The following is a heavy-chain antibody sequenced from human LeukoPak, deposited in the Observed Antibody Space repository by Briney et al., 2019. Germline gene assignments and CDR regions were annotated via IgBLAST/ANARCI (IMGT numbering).Heavy chain of an antibody. CDR2: LSNTGGIT. CDR3: LKGGGGEFDY. V-gene: IGHV3-23*01. Sequence: PGGSLRLSCAASGFTFTNFAMSWVRQAPGKGLEWVSSLSNTGGITYYPDSVKGRFTISRDNSKNTVSLQMNSLRAKDTAIYYCLKGGGGEFDYWGQGTLVTVSS. D-gene: IGHD4-23*01. J-gene: IGHJ4*02. CDR1: GFTFTNFA.